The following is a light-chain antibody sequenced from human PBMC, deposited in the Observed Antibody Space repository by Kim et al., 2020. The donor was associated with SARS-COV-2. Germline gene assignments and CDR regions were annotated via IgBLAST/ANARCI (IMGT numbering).Light chain of an antibody. V-gene: IGKV1-39*01. Sequence: ASVGDRVTIPCRASQSISSYLKWYQQKPGKAPKLLIYAASSLQSGVPSKFSGSGSWTDFTLTISSLQPEDFATYYCHQSYSTPQTFGQGTKVDIK. CDR1: QSISSY. J-gene: IGKJ1*01. CDR3: HQSYSTPQT. CDR2: AAS.